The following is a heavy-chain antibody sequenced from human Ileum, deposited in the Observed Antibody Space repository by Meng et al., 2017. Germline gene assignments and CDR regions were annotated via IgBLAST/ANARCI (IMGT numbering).Heavy chain of an antibody. J-gene: IGHJ5*02. Sequence: VQLQESGSGLVKPSQTLFPTCTLSGGFISSCDYYWIWFRQPPGKGLEWIGYIYYSGSNYYNPSLKSRVTISVDTSKNQFSLKLSSVTAADTAVYYCARENTIFGVVWGSWFDPWGQGTLVTVSS. D-gene: IGHD3-3*01. CDR2: IYYSGSN. CDR1: GGFISSCDYY. V-gene: IGHV4-30-4*01. CDR3: ARENTIFGVVWGSWFDP.